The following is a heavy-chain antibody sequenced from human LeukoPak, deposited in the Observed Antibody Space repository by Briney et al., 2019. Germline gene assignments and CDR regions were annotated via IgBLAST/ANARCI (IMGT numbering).Heavy chain of an antibody. CDR1: GASISNYY. V-gene: IGHV4-59*01. CDR3: ARGRVGATGWDLDY. J-gene: IGHJ4*02. D-gene: IGHD1-26*01. CDR2: IYYSGST. Sequence: SETLSLTCTVSGASISNYYWSWIRQPPGKGLEWIGYIYYSGSTNYNPSRKSRVTISVDTSKNQFSLKLSSVTAADTAVYYCARGRVGATGWDLDYWGQGTLVTASS.